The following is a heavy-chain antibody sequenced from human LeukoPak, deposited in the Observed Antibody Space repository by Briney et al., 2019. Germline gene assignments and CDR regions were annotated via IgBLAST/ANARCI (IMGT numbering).Heavy chain of an antibody. CDR1: GYTFTGYY. J-gene: IGHJ4*02. Sequence: ASVKVSCKASGYTFTGYYMHWVRQAPGQGLEWMGRINPNSGGTNYAQKFQGRVTMTRDTSTSTVYMELSSLRSEDTAVYYCARDGYYDSSGQSTFDYWGQGTLVTVSS. CDR2: INPNSGGT. V-gene: IGHV1-2*06. D-gene: IGHD3-22*01. CDR3: ARDGYYDSSGQSTFDY.